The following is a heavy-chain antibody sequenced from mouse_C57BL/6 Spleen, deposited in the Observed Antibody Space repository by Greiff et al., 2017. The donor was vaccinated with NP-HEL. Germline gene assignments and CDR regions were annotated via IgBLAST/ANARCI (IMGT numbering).Heavy chain of an antibody. V-gene: IGHV1-59*01. CDR3: ARGGHYYGSSTGFAY. CDR1: GYTFTSYW. J-gene: IGHJ3*01. CDR2: IDPSDSYT. Sequence: QVQLQQPGAELVRPGTSVKLSCKASGYTFTSYWMHWVKQRPGQGLEWIGVIDPSDSYTNYNQKFKGKATLTVDTSSSTAYMQLSSLTSEDSAVYYCARGGHYYGSSTGFAYWGQGTLVTVSA. D-gene: IGHD1-1*01.